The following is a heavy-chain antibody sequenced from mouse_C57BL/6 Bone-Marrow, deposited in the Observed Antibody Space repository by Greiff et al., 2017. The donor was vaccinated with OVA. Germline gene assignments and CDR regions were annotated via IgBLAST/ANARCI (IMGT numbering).Heavy chain of an antibody. CDR1: GFTFSSYG. CDR2: ISSGGSYT. V-gene: IGHV5-6*01. D-gene: IGHD1-1*01. Sequence: EVKLVEPGGDLVKPGGSLKLSCAASGFTFSSYGMSWVRQTPDKRLEWVATISSGGSYTYYTDSVKGRFTISRDNAKNTLYLQMSSLKSEDTAMYYCARHGGSTFFDYWGQGTTLTVSS. CDR3: ARHGGSTFFDY. J-gene: IGHJ2*01.